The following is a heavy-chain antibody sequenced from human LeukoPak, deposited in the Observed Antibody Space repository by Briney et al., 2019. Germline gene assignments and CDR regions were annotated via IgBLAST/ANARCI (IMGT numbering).Heavy chain of an antibody. J-gene: IGHJ3*02. CDR2: IYYSGST. CDR3: ATVSGLLWAFDI. CDR1: GGSISSGDYY. V-gene: IGHV4-30-4*01. D-gene: IGHD3-16*01. Sequence: PSETLSLTCTVSGGSISSGDYYWSWIRQPPGKGLEWIGYIYYSGSTYYNPSLKSRVTISVDTSKNQFSLKLSSVTAADTAVYYCATVSGLLWAFDIWGQGTMVTVSS.